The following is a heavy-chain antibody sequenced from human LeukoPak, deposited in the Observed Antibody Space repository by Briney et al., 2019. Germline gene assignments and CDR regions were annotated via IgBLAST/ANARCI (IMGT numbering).Heavy chain of an antibody. V-gene: IGHV1-69*13. J-gene: IGHJ4*02. CDR2: IIPMFGTT. CDR1: GGTFTSYG. CDR3: STVGSSASDPYDY. D-gene: IGHD2-2*01. Sequence: SVKVSCKASGGTFTSYGISWVRQAPGQGLEWMGGIIPMFGTTKYEQKFQGRVTITADQSTRTAYMEMSSLRSENTALYYCSTVGSSASDPYDYWGQGTLVTVSS.